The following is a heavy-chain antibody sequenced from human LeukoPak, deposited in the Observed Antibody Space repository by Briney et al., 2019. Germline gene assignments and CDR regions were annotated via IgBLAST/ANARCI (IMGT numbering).Heavy chain of an antibody. CDR3: VKSRVTVAGTGAFDI. CDR2: ISSNGGST. Sequence: GGSLRLSCSASGFTGSTDAMDGVRQAPGKGLEYVSVISSNGGSTYYADSVKGRFTISRDNSKNTLYLQMSSMRAEDTAVYYCVKSRVTVAGTGAFDIWGQGTMVTVSS. J-gene: IGHJ3*02. D-gene: IGHD6-19*01. V-gene: IGHV3-64D*09. CDR1: GFTGSTDA.